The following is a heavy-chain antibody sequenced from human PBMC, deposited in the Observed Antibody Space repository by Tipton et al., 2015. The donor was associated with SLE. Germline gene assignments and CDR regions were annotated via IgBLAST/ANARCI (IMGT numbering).Heavy chain of an antibody. V-gene: IGHV4-38-2*01. CDR1: GYSISSGYY. CDR2: IYHSGST. J-gene: IGHJ4*02. D-gene: IGHD1-7*01. Sequence: TLSLTCAVSGYSISSGYYWGWIRQPPGKGLEWIGSIYHSGSTYYNPSLKSRVTISVDTSKNQFSLKLSSVTAADTAVYYCARLQWNFSYWGQGTLVTVSS. CDR3: ARLQWNFSY.